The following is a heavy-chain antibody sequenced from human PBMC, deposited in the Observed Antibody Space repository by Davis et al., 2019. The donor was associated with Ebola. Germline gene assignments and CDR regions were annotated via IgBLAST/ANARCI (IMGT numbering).Heavy chain of an antibody. Sequence: PGGSLRLSCAASGFSFSSYNMNWVRQAPGKGLEWVSSISSNSRYIYYADSVRGRFTISRNNAKKSLYLQMNSLRAEDTAVYYCAREFYYDNSGYYPYYFDYWGQGTLVTVSS. J-gene: IGHJ4*02. D-gene: IGHD3-22*01. CDR2: ISSNSRYI. V-gene: IGHV3-21*01. CDR3: AREFYYDNSGYYPYYFDY. CDR1: GFSFSSYN.